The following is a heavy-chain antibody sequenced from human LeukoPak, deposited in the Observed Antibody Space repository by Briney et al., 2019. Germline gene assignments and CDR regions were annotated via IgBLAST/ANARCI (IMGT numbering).Heavy chain of an antibody. V-gene: IGHV1-69*05. CDR2: IIPIFGTA. CDR3: ARDKSYGRGAFDY. J-gene: IGHJ4*02. Sequence: SVTVSCTASGGTFSSYAISWVRQAPGQGLEWMGRIIPIFGTANYAQKFQGRVTITTDESTSTAYMELSSLRSEDTAVYYCARDKSYGRGAFDYWGQGTLVTVSS. CDR1: GGTFSSYA. D-gene: IGHD5-18*01.